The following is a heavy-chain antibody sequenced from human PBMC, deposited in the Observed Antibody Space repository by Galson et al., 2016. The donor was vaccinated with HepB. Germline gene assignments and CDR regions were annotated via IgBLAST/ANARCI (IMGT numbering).Heavy chain of an antibody. CDR2: IFSGGTT. Sequence: SLRLSCAASGFTVGNTYMAWVRHFPGKGLESVAVIFSGGTTFYADSAQGRFTISRDNAKNSLYLQMNSLRVEDTAVYYCARGRGMDVWGKGTTVTVSS. V-gene: IGHV3-66*01. CDR1: GFTVGNTY. CDR3: ARGRGMDV. J-gene: IGHJ6*04.